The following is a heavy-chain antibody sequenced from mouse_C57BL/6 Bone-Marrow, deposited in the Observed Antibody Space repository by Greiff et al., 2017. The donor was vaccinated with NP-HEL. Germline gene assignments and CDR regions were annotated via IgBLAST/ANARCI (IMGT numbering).Heavy chain of an antibody. V-gene: IGHV5-4*01. CDR1: GFPFSSYA. J-gene: IGHJ3*01. CDR2: ISDGGSYT. CDR3: AREREAYSNYAAWFAY. D-gene: IGHD2-5*01. Sequence: EVKLVESGGGLVKPGGSLKLSCAASGFPFSSYAMSWVRQTPEKRLEWVATISDGGSYTYYPDNVKGRFTISRDNAKNNLYLQMSHLKSEDTAMYYCAREREAYSNYAAWFAYWGQGTLVTVSA.